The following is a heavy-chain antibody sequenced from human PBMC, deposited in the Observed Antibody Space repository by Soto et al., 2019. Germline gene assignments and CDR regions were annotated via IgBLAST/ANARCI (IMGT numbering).Heavy chain of an antibody. CDR3: ARLTAYSSGWPDY. J-gene: IGHJ4*02. V-gene: IGHV4-31*03. Sequence: TLSLTCTVSVGSISSGGDYWSWIRQHPGKGLEWIGYIYYSVSTYYNPSLKSRVTISVDTSKNQFSLKLSSVTAADTAVYYCARLTAYSSGWPDYWGQGTLVTVSS. D-gene: IGHD6-19*01. CDR2: IYYSVST. CDR1: VGSISSGGDY.